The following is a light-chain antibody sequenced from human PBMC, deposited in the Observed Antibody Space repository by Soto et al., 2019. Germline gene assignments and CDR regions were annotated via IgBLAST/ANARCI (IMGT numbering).Light chain of an antibody. J-gene: IGKJ2*01. CDR1: QSVSVN. CDR3: QQYNNWPPYT. Sequence: EIVMTQSPATLSVSLGERATLSCRASQSVSVNLAWYQQKPGQAPSLLIYGASTRATGIPSRFSGSGSGTEVTHTISSLQSEDVAVYYCQQYNNWPPYTFGQGTKLEI. CDR2: GAS. V-gene: IGKV3-15*01.